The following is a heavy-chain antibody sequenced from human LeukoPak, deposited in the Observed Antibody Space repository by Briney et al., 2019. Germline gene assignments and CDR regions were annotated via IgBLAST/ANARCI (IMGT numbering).Heavy chain of an antibody. J-gene: IGHJ4*02. CDR1: GFTFSDYY. Sequence: GGSLRLSCAVSGFTFSDYYMSWIRQAPGKGLEWLSYISGTGEIVYYADSVKGRFSIFRDNAKMSVSLQMNSLRVEDTAVYYCARDMVGSGSTGDYWGQGTLVTVSS. CDR2: ISGTGEIV. D-gene: IGHD3-10*01. V-gene: IGHV3-11*01. CDR3: ARDMVGSGSTGDY.